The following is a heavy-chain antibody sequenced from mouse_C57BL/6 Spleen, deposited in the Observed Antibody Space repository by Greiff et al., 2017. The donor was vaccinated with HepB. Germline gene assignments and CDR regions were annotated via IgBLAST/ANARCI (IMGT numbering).Heavy chain of an antibody. CDR2: IHPNSGST. CDR3: ASCYGSSYWYFDV. J-gene: IGHJ1*03. CDR1: GYTFTSYW. V-gene: IGHV1-64*01. D-gene: IGHD1-1*01. Sequence: QVQLQQPGAELVKPGASVKLSCKASGYTFTSYWMHWVKQRPGQGLEWIGMIHPNSGSTNYNEKFKSKATLTVDKSSSTAYMQLSSLTSEDSAVYYCASCYGSSYWYFDVWGTGTTVTVSS.